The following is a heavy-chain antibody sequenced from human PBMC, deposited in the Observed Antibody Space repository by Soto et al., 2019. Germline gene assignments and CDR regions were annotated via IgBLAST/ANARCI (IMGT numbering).Heavy chain of an antibody. CDR3: ARDRSYSNYYYYYYAMDV. Sequence: GGSLRLSCAASGFTFNNYAMNWVRQAPGKVLEWISAISGVDGYSSYTDSVKGRFTISRDDSDNTLYLQMNSLRVEDTAVYFCARDRSYSNYYYYYYAMDVWGQGPTVTVSS. J-gene: IGHJ6*02. CDR1: GFTFNNYA. CDR2: ISGVDGYS. D-gene: IGHD4-4*01. V-gene: IGHV3-23*01.